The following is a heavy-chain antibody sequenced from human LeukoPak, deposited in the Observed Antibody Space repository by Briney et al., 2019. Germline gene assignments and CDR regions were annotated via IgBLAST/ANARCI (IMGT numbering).Heavy chain of an antibody. CDR2: ISYDGSNK. CDR1: GFTFSSYS. D-gene: IGHD2-15*01. V-gene: IGHV3-30*18. Sequence: PGGSLRLSCAASGFTFSSYSMNWVRQAPGKGLEWVAVISYDGSNKYYADSVKGRFTISRDNSKNTLYLQMNSLRAEDTAVYYCAKDPGSYCSGGSCYSNYHHYYYYMDVWGKGTTVTVSS. CDR3: AKDPGSYCSGGSCYSNYHHYYYYMDV. J-gene: IGHJ6*03.